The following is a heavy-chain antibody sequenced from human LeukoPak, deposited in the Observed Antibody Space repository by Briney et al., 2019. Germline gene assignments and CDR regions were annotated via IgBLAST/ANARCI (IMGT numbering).Heavy chain of an antibody. Sequence: PSETLSLTSTVSGGSISSYYWSWIRQPPGKGLEWIGYIYYSGSTNYNPSLKSRVTISVDTSKNQFSLKLSSVTAADTAVYYCARGSGSYYPRLGYFDYWGQGTLVTVSS. CDR2: IYYSGST. CDR3: ARGSGSYYPRLGYFDY. V-gene: IGHV4-59*01. J-gene: IGHJ4*02. D-gene: IGHD1-26*01. CDR1: GGSISSYY.